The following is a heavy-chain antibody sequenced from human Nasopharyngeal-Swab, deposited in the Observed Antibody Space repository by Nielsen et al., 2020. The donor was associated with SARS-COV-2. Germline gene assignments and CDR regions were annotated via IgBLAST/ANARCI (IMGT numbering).Heavy chain of an antibody. D-gene: IGHD2-21*01. J-gene: IGHJ4*02. CDR3: VKGPPAVIHYFDY. CDR1: GFTFSTYD. CDR2: IIGSGEST. V-gene: IGHV3-23*01. Sequence: GGSLRLSCAASGFTFSTYDMSWVRQAPGKGLEWVAGIIGSGESTHYADSVKGRFTISRDNSKNTLYLQMNSLRAEDTAVYYCVKGPPAVIHYFDYWGQGTLVTVSS.